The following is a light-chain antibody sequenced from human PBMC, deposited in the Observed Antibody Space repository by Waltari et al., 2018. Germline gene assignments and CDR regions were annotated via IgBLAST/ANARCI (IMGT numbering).Light chain of an antibody. CDR2: DVT. CDR3: TSYTSTNTVI. CDR1: SGDIGGYHY. J-gene: IGLJ2*01. Sequence: QSALTQPASVSGSPGQSLTISSTGTSGDIGGYHYASWYQQHPGKAPKLMIYDVTRWPSGVSNRFSGSKSGNTASLTISGLQAEDEADYYCTSYTSTNTVIFGGGTKVTV. V-gene: IGLV2-14*03.